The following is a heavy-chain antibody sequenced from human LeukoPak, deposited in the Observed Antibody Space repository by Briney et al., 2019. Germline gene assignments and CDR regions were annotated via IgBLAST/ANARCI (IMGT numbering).Heavy chain of an antibody. CDR2: INPNSGGT. V-gene: IGHV1-2*02. CDR3: ARSGADYYYYMDV. CDR1: GYTFTGSY. D-gene: IGHD3-10*01. J-gene: IGHJ6*03. Sequence: GASVKVSCKASGYTFTGSYMHWVRQAPGQGLEWMGWINPNSGGTNYAQKFQGRVTMTRDTSISTAYMELSRLRSDDTAVYYCARSGADYYYYMDVWGKGTTVTVSS.